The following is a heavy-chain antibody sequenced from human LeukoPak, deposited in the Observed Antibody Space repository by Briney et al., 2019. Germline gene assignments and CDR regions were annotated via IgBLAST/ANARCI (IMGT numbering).Heavy chain of an antibody. CDR3: AKEASRGSSFAYTPIEKPYYLDY. V-gene: IGHV3-30*02. CDR2: IRYGGSHK. CDR1: GFTFSSYG. Sequence: PGGSLRLSCAASGFTFSSYGMHWVRQAPGKGLEWVAFIRYGGSHKYYADSVKGRFTISRDNSKNTLFLQMNSLRPEDTAVYYCAKEASRGSSFAYTPIEKPYYLDYWGQGTLVTVSS. J-gene: IGHJ4*02. D-gene: IGHD5-18*01.